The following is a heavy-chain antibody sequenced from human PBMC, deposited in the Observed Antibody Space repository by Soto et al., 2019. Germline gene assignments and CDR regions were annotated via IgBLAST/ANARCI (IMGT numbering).Heavy chain of an antibody. Sequence: LGESLKISCRGSGYSFTTYWIGWVRQMPGKSLEWMGIIKLADSDTRYSPSFQGQVTISADKSISTAYLQWSSLKASDTAMYYCARPQQAASDYGMDVWGQGTTVTVSS. CDR1: GYSFTTYW. CDR2: IKLADSDT. V-gene: IGHV5-51*01. CDR3: ARPQQAASDYGMDV. D-gene: IGHD6-13*01. J-gene: IGHJ6*02.